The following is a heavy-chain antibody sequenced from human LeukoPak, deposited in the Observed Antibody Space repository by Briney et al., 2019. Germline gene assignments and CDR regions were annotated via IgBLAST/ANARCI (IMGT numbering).Heavy chain of an antibody. CDR3: ARGPTPILWTGTRFDY. Sequence: SETLSLTCAVYGGSFSGYYWSWICQPPGKGLEWIGEINHSGSTNYNPSLKSRVTISVDTSKNQFSLKLSSVTAADTAVYYCARGPTPILWTGTRFDYWGQGTLVTVSS. V-gene: IGHV4-34*01. CDR2: INHSGST. D-gene: IGHD1/OR15-1a*01. J-gene: IGHJ4*02. CDR1: GGSFSGYY.